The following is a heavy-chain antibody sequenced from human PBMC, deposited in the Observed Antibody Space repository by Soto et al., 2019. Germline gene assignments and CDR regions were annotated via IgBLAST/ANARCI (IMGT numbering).Heavy chain of an antibody. J-gene: IGHJ4*02. Sequence: QVQLVQSGAEVKKPGASVKVSCKTSGYTFTSYHISWVRQAPGQGLEWMGWISAYNTNTNAAQKFQGRGTMNTDTLTGTAYMELRSLSSDDTAVYYGARDTPPTDYWGQGTRVTVPS. V-gene: IGHV1-18*01. CDR1: GYTFTSYH. CDR2: ISAYNTNT. CDR3: ARDTPPTDY.